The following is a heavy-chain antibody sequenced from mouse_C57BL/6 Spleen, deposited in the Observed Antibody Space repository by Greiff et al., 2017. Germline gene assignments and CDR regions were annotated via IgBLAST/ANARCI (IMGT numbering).Heavy chain of an antibody. D-gene: IGHD2-4*01. CDR2: IYPGNSDT. V-gene: IGHV1-5*01. J-gene: IGHJ2*01. Sequence: VQLQQSGTVLARPGASVKMSCKTSGYTFTSYWMHWVKQRPGQGLEWIGAIYPGNSDTSYNQKFKGKAKLTAVTSASTAYMELSSLTNEDSAVYYCTPIYYDYGYYFDYWGQGTTLTVSS. CDR1: GYTFTSYW. CDR3: TPIYYDYGYYFDY.